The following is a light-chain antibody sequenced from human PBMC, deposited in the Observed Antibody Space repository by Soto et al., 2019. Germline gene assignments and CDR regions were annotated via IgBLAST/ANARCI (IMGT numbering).Light chain of an antibody. Sequence: QSVLTQPASVSGSPGQSISISCTGTSSDIGDYDYVSWYQQHPGNAPKLLIFEVSDRPSGVSNRFSGSKSGNTASLTISGLQAEDEADYYCSSYTTRTTLWLFGGGTKLTVL. CDR3: SSYTTRTTLWL. V-gene: IGLV2-14*03. J-gene: IGLJ3*02. CDR2: EVS. CDR1: SSDIGDYDY.